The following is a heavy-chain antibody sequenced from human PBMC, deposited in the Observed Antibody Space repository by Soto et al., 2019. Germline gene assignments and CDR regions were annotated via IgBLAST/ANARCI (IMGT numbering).Heavy chain of an antibody. CDR3: ARDRSDIAAAGTFDY. D-gene: IGHD6-13*01. Sequence: ASVKVSCKASGGTFSSYAISWVRQAPGQGLEWMGGIIPIFGTANYAQKFQGRVTITADESTSTAYMELSSLRSEDTAVYYCARDRSDIAAAGTFDYWGQGTLVTVSS. CDR2: IIPIFGTA. J-gene: IGHJ4*02. CDR1: GGTFSSYA. V-gene: IGHV1-69*13.